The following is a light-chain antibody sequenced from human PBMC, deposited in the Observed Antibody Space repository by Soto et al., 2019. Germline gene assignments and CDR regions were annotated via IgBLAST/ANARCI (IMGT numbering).Light chain of an antibody. CDR3: SSYAGSSNFFV. V-gene: IGLV2-8*01. J-gene: IGLJ1*01. CDR2: EVT. Sequence: QSVLTQPPSASGSPGQSVTISCTGTSSDVGGYNYVSWYQQYPGKAPKLVIYEVTKRPSGVPDRFSGSKSGNTASLTVSGLQAEDEADYYCSSYAGSSNFFVFGTGTKVTVL. CDR1: SSDVGGYNY.